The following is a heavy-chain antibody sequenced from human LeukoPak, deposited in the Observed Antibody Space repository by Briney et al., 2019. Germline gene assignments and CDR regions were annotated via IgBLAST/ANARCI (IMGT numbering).Heavy chain of an antibody. Sequence: PSETLSLTCTVSGGSISSSSYYWGWIRQPPGKGLEWIGSIYYSGSPYYNPSLKSRVTISVDTSKKQFSLKLSSVTAADTAVYYCARGRDYGGNFDYWGQGTLVTVSS. J-gene: IGHJ4*02. CDR2: IYYSGSP. CDR1: GGSISSSSYY. D-gene: IGHD4-23*01. V-gene: IGHV4-39*01. CDR3: ARGRDYGGNFDY.